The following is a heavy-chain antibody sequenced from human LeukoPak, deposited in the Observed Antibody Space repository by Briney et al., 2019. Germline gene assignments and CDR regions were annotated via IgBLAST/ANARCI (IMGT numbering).Heavy chain of an antibody. Sequence: GGSLRLSCVASGFTFSDYYMSWLRQAPGKGLEWVSYISSSDTTIYYADSVKGRSTISRDNAKNSLYLQMNSLRVEDTAVYYCARGLPATLLDYWGQGTLVTVSS. CDR1: GFTFSDYY. CDR3: ARGLPATLLDY. CDR2: ISSSDTTI. D-gene: IGHD2-2*01. V-gene: IGHV3-11*01. J-gene: IGHJ4*02.